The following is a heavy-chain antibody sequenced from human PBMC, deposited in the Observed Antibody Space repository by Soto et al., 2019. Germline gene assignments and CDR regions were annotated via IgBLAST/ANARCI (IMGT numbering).Heavy chain of an antibody. CDR3: AKDSPRGEVPAAITFDY. CDR2: VSYNGRQE. D-gene: IGHD2-2*02. V-gene: IGHV3-30*18. Sequence: PGGSLRLSCVASGFTFSSYGMHWVRQAPGKGLEWVAIVSYNGRQEYYADSVNRPFSTTTDTYKTTLYVQLNTMRAEETAVSHCAKDSPRGEVPAAITFDYWGRGTLVTVSS. CDR1: GFTFSSYG. J-gene: IGHJ4*02.